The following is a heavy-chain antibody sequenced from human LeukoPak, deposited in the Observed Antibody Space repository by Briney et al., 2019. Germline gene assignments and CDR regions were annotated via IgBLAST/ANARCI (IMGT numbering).Heavy chain of an antibody. V-gene: IGHV3-23*01. D-gene: IGHD2-15*01. CDR1: GFTFSSYA. J-gene: IGHJ3*02. CDR3: ARVPIQSYCSGGSCYGAVDAFDI. Sequence: GGSLRLSCAASGFTFSSYAMSWVRQAPGKGLEWVSAISGSGGSTYYADSVKGRSTISRDNSKNTLYLQMNSLRAEDTAVYYCARVPIQSYCSGGSCYGAVDAFDIWGQGTMVTVSS. CDR2: ISGSGGST.